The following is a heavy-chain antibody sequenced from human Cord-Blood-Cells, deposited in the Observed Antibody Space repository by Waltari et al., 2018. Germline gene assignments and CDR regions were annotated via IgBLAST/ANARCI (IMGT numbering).Heavy chain of an antibody. CDR3: ARMGNTVTLSWFDP. CDR1: GYSISSGYY. Sequence: QVQLQESGPGLVKPSETLSLTCTVSGYSISSGYYWGWIRQPPGKGLEWIGSIYHSGSTYYTPPLKNRVTISVDTSKNQCSLKLSSVTAADTAVYYCARMGNTVTLSWFDPWGQGTLVTVSS. J-gene: IGHJ5*02. V-gene: IGHV4-38-2*02. CDR2: IYHSGST. D-gene: IGHD4-4*01.